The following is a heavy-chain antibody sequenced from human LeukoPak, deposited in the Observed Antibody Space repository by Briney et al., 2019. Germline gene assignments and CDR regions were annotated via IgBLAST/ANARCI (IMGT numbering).Heavy chain of an antibody. D-gene: IGHD5-24*01. V-gene: IGHV1-69-2*01. Sequence: ATVKISCKASGYIFKNYFIHWIQQSPGKGLEWMGRIDPADGETKYAEKFQGRVTLTADTPTETVYMEMSSLRFEDTALYYCSTVFAGYNSVIMPPVVPDYWGQGTLVNVSA. J-gene: IGHJ4*02. CDR3: STVFAGYNSVIMPPVVPDY. CDR2: IDPADGET. CDR1: GYIFKNYF.